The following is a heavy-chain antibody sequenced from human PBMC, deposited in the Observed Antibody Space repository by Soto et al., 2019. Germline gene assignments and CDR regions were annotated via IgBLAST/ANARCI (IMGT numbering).Heavy chain of an antibody. CDR3: ARDARTYYDSSGSLNWFGT. J-gene: IGHJ5*02. Sequence: QVQLVQSGAEAKKPGSSMKVSCKASGGTFSSHSISWVRQAPGQGLEWMGRIIPILDKANYAQKFQGRVTINADKSTSAAYMALSSLRSDDTAVYYCARDARTYYDSSGSLNWFGTWGQATLVTVSS. D-gene: IGHD3-22*01. V-gene: IGHV1-69*08. CDR1: GGTFSSHS. CDR2: IIPILDKA.